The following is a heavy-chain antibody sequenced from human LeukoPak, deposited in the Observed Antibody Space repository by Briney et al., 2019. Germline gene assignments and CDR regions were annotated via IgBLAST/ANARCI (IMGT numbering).Heavy chain of an antibody. Sequence: AASVKVSCKASGYTFTGYYMHWVRQAPGQGLEWMGWINPNSGATNYAQKFQGRVTMTRDTSISTAYMGLSRLRSDDTAVYYCARGYSSSWSFRYYHYGMDVWGRGTTVTVSS. CDR2: INPNSGAT. V-gene: IGHV1-2*02. CDR1: GYTFTGYY. CDR3: ARGYSSSWSFRYYHYGMDV. J-gene: IGHJ6*02. D-gene: IGHD6-13*01.